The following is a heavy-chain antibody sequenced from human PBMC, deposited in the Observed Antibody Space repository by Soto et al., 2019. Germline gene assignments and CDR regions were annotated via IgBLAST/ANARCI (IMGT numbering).Heavy chain of an antibody. CDR2: FDPEDGET. D-gene: IGHD3-3*01. Sequence: ASVKVSCKVSGYTLTELSMHWVRQAPGKGLEWMGGFDPEDGETIYAQKFQGRVTMTEDTSTDTAYMELSSLRSEDTAVYYWATAPDYDFWSGSSRGLFDYWGQGTLVTVSS. CDR3: ATAPDYDFWSGSSRGLFDY. V-gene: IGHV1-24*01. J-gene: IGHJ4*02. CDR1: GYTLTELS.